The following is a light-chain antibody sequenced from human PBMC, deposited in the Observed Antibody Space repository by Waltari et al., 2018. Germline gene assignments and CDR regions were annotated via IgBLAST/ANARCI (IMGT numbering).Light chain of an antibody. J-gene: IGLJ2*01. V-gene: IGLV2-14*01. CDR1: NSDIGTYNY. Sequence: QSALTQPASVSGSPGQSITISCTGTNSDIGTYNYVSWYQQHPGKAPKLMIYDVPTRPSVVSKLFSPSKSGNTASRTISGLQTEDEADYYCSSYTSTRSVVFGGGTKLTVL. CDR2: DVP. CDR3: SSYTSTRSVV.